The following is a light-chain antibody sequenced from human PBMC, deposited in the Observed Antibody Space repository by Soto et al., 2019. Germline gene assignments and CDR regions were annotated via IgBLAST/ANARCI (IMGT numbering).Light chain of an antibody. CDR2: GAS. CDR3: QQYGRSPPFT. J-gene: IGKJ2*01. CDR1: QSVSSTY. V-gene: IGKV3-20*01. Sequence: EIVLTQSPGTLSLSPGERATLSCRASQSVSSTYIAGYQQNPGQAPRLLIYGASSRATGIPDRFSGSGSGTGFNLTISRLEPEDFAVYFCQQYGRSPPFTFGQGTKVEIK.